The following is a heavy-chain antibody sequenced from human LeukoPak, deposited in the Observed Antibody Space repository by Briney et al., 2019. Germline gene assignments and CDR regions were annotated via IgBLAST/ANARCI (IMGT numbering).Heavy chain of an antibody. CDR3: ARIPKPGIAVAGMVHDWFDP. Sequence: PSQTLSLTCTVSGGSISSGSCYWRWIRQPAGKGLEWIRRIYTSGSTNYNPSLKSRVTISVDTSKNQFSLKLSSVTAADTAVYYCARIPKPGIAVAGMVHDWFDPWGQGTLVTVSS. J-gene: IGHJ5*02. CDR2: IYTSGST. CDR1: GGSISSGSCY. D-gene: IGHD6-19*01. V-gene: IGHV4-61*02.